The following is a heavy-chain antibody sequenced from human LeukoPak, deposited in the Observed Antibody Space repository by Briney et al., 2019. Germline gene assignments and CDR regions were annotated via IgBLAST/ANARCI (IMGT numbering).Heavy chain of an antibody. Sequence: PSETLYLTCTVSGGSISSCYWSWIRQPPGKGLEWIGFIYYSGSTNYNPSLKSRVTISVDTSKNQFSLRLSSVTAADTALYYCARHSYAGSQYFFDYWGQGTLGTVSS. CDR1: GGSISSCY. D-gene: IGHD2-8*01. CDR2: IYYSGST. J-gene: IGHJ4*02. V-gene: IGHV4-59*08. CDR3: ARHSYAGSQYFFDY.